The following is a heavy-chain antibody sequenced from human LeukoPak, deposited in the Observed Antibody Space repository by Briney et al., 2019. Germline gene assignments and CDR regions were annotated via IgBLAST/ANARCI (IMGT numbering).Heavy chain of an antibody. J-gene: IGHJ5*02. CDR3: AIGPQLWSKGKYNWFDP. Sequence: ASVKVSCKASGYTFTDYYIHWVRQAPGQGLEWMAWMNPNSGGTSYAQKFQGRVTMTRDTSISTGYMELSRLRFDDTAVYYCAIGPQLWSKGKYNWFDPWGQGTLVTVSS. D-gene: IGHD5-18*01. CDR2: MNPNSGGT. V-gene: IGHV1-2*02. CDR1: GYTFTDYY.